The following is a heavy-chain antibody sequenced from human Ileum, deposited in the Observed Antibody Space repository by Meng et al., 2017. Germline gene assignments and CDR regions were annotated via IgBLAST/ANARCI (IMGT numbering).Heavy chain of an antibody. CDR2: MNTDKGNT. D-gene: IGHD1-1*01. V-gene: IGHV1-18*01. CDR3: AREGAYNGGDY. CDR1: GYTFTTYG. J-gene: IGHJ4*02. Sequence: QVQLVQSVSAGKKAGASGKVSCKASGYTFTTYGISWVRQAPGQGLEWMGWMNTDKGNTNYAQKFQGRVTMTRDTSTSTVYMELSSLRSDDTAVYYCAREGAYNGGDYWGQGTLVTVSS.